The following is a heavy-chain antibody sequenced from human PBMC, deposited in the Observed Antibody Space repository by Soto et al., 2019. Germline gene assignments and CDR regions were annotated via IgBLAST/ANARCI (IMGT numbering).Heavy chain of an antibody. CDR1: GFAFSTFG. CDR2: ISYDGSNS. Sequence: QVQLVESGGGVVQPGRSLRLSCAASGFAFSTFGMHWVRQAPGKGLEWVALISYDGSNSYYADSVRGRFTISRDNSKTTLFLQMTSLRAEDTAVYYCAKDRQRSSWFAYWGQGTLVTVSS. D-gene: IGHD6-13*01. CDR3: AKDRQRSSWFAY. J-gene: IGHJ4*02. V-gene: IGHV3-30*18.